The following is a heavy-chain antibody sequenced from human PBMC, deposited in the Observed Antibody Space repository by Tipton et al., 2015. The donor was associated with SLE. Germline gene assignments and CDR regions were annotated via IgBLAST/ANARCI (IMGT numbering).Heavy chain of an antibody. V-gene: IGHV3-48*03. D-gene: IGHD2-15*01. Sequence: SLRLSCAVSGFTFSTYEMTWVRQAAGKGLEWVSYISSSGRTIYYADSVKGRFTISRDNAKNSLYLQMNSLRDEDTAVYYCARGGFCSGGSCFSFDVNWFDPWGQGTLVTVSS. CDR2: ISSSGRTI. J-gene: IGHJ5*02. CDR1: GFTFSTYE. CDR3: ARGGFCSGGSCFSFDVNWFDP.